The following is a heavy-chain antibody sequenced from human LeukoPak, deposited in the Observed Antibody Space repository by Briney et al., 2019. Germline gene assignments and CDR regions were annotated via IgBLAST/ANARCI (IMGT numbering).Heavy chain of an antibody. V-gene: IGHV3-21*01. J-gene: IGHJ4*02. Sequence: GGSLRLSCAASGFTFSSYSMNWVRQAPGKGLEWVSSISSSSYIYYADSVKGRFTISRDNAKNSLYLQMNSLRAEDTAVYYCATSSSGYNYLYFDYWGRGTLVTVSS. D-gene: IGHD3-22*01. CDR1: GFTFSSYS. CDR3: ATSSSGYNYLYFDY. CDR2: ISSSSYI.